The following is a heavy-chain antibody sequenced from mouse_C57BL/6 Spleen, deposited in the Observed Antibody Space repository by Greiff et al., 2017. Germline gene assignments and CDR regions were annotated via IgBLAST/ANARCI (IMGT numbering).Heavy chain of an antibody. CDR2: IDPTSGGT. D-gene: IGHD1-1*01. CDR3: ARGEYYGSSWYFDV. CDR1: GYTFTSYW. V-gene: IGHV1-72*01. J-gene: IGHJ1*03. Sequence: VQLQQPGAELVKPGASVKLSCKASGYTFTSYWMHWVKQRPGRGLEWIGRIDPTSGGTKYNEKFKSKATLTVDKPSSTAYMQLSSLASADSAVYYCARGEYYGSSWYFDVWGTGTTVTVSS.